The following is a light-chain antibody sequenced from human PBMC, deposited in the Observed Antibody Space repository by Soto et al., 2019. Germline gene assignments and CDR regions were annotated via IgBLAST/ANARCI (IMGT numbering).Light chain of an antibody. CDR1: QSVSSN. V-gene: IGKV3-15*01. CDR2: GAS. J-gene: IGKJ1*01. CDR3: QQYNNWPPET. Sequence: EIVLTQSPGTLSLSPGERATLSCRASQSVSSNFLAWYQQKPGQAPRLLIYGASTRATGIPARFSCSGSGTEFTLTISSLQSEDFAVYYCQQYNNWPPETFGQGTKVDIK.